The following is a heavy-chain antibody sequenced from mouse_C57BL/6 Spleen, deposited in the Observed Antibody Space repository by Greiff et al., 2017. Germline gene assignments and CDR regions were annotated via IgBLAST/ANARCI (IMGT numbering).Heavy chain of an antibody. J-gene: IGHJ4*01. CDR1: GFTFSDYG. D-gene: IGHD1-1*01. CDR3: ARPYYGSGYYAMDY. CDR2: ISSGSSTI. Sequence: EVKLVESGGGLVKPGGSLKLSCAASGFTFSDYGMHWVRQAPEKGLEWVAYISSGSSTIYYADTVKGRFTISRDNAKNTLFLQMTSLRSEDTAMYYLARPYYGSGYYAMDYWGQGTSVTVSS. V-gene: IGHV5-17*01.